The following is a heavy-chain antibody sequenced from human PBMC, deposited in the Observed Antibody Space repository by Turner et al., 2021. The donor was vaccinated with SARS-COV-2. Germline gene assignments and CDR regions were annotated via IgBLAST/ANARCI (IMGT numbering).Heavy chain of an antibody. V-gene: IGHV3-7*01. CDR1: GFTFSSYW. CDR2: IKQDGSEK. D-gene: IGHD6-13*01. CDR3: ARGRSSGWSDFYY. J-gene: IGHJ4*02. Sequence: EVQLAESGGGLVQPGGSLRLSCAASGFTFSSYWMSWVRQATGKGLEWVANIKQDGSEKYYVDSVKGRFTISRDNAKNSLYLQMNSLRAEDTAVYYCARGRSSGWSDFYYWGQGTLVTVSS.